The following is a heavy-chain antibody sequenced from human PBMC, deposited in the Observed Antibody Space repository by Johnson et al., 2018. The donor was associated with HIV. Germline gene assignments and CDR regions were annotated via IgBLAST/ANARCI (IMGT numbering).Heavy chain of an antibody. CDR2: ISFDGSNK. D-gene: IGHD4-23*01. CDR1: GLNFSDYG. V-gene: IGHV3-30*04. CDR3: AKDQGGTVAGAYAFDI. Sequence: HVQLVESGGGVVQPGRSVRLSCAASGLNFSDYGMHWVRQAPGKGLEWVAVISFDGSNKYYADSVKGRFTISRDNSKNTLYLQMNSLRAEDTAVYYCAKDQGGTVAGAYAFDIWGQGTMVTVSS. J-gene: IGHJ3*02.